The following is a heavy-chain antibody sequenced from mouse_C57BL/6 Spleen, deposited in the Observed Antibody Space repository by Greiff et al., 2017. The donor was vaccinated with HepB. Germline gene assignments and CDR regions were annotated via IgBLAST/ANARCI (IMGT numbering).Heavy chain of an antibody. D-gene: IGHD1-1*01. CDR2: ISSGSSTI. V-gene: IGHV5-17*01. CDR3: ARIATVVAYYAMDY. Sequence: DVQLVESGGGLVKPGGSLKLSCAASGFTFSDYGMHWVRQAPEKGLEWVAYISSGSSTIYYADTVKGRFTISRDNAKNTLFLQMTSLRSEDTAMYYCARIATVVAYYAMDYWGQGTSVTVSS. CDR1: GFTFSDYG. J-gene: IGHJ4*01.